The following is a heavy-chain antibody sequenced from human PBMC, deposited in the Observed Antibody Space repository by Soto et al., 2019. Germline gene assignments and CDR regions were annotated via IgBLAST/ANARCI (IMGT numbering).Heavy chain of an antibody. CDR3: ARVPKIVGATPTPYCHYGMDV. V-gene: IGHV3-72*01. J-gene: IGHJ6*02. CDR2: TRNKANSYTT. Sequence: GGSLRLSCAASGFTFSDHYMDWVRQAPGKGLEWVGRTRNKANSYTTEYAASVKGRFTISRDDSKNSLYLQMNGLKTEDTAVYYCARVPKIVGATPTPYCHYGMDVWGQGTTVTVSS. CDR1: GFTFSDHY. D-gene: IGHD1-26*01.